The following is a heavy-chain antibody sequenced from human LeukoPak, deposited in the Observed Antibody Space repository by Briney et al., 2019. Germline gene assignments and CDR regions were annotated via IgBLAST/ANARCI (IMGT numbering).Heavy chain of an antibody. J-gene: IGHJ6*04. D-gene: IGHD3-10*02. CDR3: AELGITMIGGV. Sequence: PGGSLRLSCAASGFTFSSYSMNWVRQAPGKGLEWVSPISSSGSTIYYADSVKGRFTISRDNAKNSLYLQMNSLRAEDTAVYYCAELGITMIGGVWGKGTTVTISS. V-gene: IGHV3-48*04. CDR2: ISSSGSTI. CDR1: GFTFSSYS.